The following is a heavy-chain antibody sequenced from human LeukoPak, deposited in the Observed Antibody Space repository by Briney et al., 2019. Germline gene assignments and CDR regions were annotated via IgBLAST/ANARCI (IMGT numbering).Heavy chain of an antibody. CDR2: MDYSGST. J-gene: IGHJ6*03. D-gene: IGHD1-26*01. CDR1: GGSISDYY. Sequence: PSETLSLTCTVSGGSISDYYWTWIRQSPGTGLEWMGYMDYSGSTAYNPSLKSRVTISIDTSKKQFSLALSSVTAADTAIYFCARAPSVGATTFAYYYYMDVWGKGTTVTVSS. V-gene: IGHV4-59*08. CDR3: ARAPSVGATTFAYYYYMDV.